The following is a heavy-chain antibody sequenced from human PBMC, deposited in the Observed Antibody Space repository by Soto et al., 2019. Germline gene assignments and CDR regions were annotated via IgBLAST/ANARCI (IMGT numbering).Heavy chain of an antibody. CDR3: ARHPVYGTGWKIDY. J-gene: IGHJ4*02. V-gene: IGHV4-39*01. Sequence: SETLSLTCTVSGVSISSNIYHWGWIRQPPGKGLEWIGRIYNSGRTYYNASLKSRVSISIDTSKNQFSLKLTSVTAADTAVYYCARHPVYGTGWKIDYWGKGALVTVSS. D-gene: IGHD6-19*01. CDR2: IYNSGRT. CDR1: GVSISSNIYH.